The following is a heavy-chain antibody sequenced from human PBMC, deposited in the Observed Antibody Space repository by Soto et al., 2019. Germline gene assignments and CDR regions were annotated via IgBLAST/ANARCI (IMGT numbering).Heavy chain of an antibody. D-gene: IGHD5-18*01. CDR2: ISYDGSNK. CDR3: ARDPLWGTAMVLWYFDL. J-gene: IGHJ2*01. CDR1: GFTFSSYA. Sequence: PGGSLRLSCAASGFTFSSYAMHWVRQAPGKGLEWVAVISYDGSNKYYADSVKGRFTISRDNSKNTLYLQMNSLRAEDTAVYYCARDPLWGTAMVLWYFDLWGRGTLVTVLL. V-gene: IGHV3-30-3*01.